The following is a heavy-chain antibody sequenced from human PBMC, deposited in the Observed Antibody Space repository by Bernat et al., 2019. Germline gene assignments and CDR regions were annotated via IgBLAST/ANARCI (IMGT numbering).Heavy chain of an antibody. V-gene: IGHV1-2*04. D-gene: IGHD6-19*01. Sequence: VQLVQAGAEVKKRGASVKVSCKALGYTVTGYSMHGVRQAPGHGLEWMGWINPNSGGTNYAQKFQGWVTMPSNTSISTAYMQLSRQRSDDTAVYYCARAVAGTPYYGMDVWGKGTTVTVSS. CDR3: ARAVAGTPYYGMDV. J-gene: IGHJ6*04. CDR1: GYTVTGYS. CDR2: INPNSGGT.